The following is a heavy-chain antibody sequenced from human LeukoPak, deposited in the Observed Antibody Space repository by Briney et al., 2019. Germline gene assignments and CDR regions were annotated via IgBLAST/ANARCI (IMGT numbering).Heavy chain of an antibody. CDR3: AKGSYYDSSGSFYFDY. CDR1: GFTVSSNY. Sequence: GGFLRLSSAASGFTVSSNYMSWVRQAPGKGLEWVSGISGSGDNTYYADSVKGRFTISRDNSKNTLYVQVNSLGTEDTAAYYCAKGSYYDSSGSFYFDYWGQGTLVTVSS. V-gene: IGHV3-23*01. CDR2: ISGSGDNT. J-gene: IGHJ4*02. D-gene: IGHD3-22*01.